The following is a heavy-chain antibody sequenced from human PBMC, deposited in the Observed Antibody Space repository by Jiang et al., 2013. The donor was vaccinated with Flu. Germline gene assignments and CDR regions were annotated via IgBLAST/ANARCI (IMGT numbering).Heavy chain of an antibody. V-gene: IGHV3-30-3*01. D-gene: IGHD2-2*01. CDR2: ISYDGSNE. J-gene: IGHJ4*02. Sequence: LESGGGVVQPGRSLRLSCAASGFTFSTYAMHWVRQAPGKGLEWVAVISYDGSNEFYADFVKGRFTISRDNSKNTLNLQMNSLRAEDTAVYYCARQALHAAFDYWGQGTLVTVSS. CDR3: ARQALHAAFDY. CDR1: GFTFSTYA.